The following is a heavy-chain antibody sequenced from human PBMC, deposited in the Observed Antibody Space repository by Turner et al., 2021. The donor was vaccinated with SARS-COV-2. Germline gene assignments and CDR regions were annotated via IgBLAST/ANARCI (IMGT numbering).Heavy chain of an antibody. CDR1: GLTFSSYW. J-gene: IGHJ4*02. Sequence: EVQVVESGGGLVQPGGSVRLSCAGSGLTFSSYWMSWVRQAPGRGVEWVANIKQDESEKNYVDAVKGRFTISRDNAKDSLYLQMNSLGAEDTAVYYCATGGYSYHHWGQGTLVTVSS. D-gene: IGHD5-18*01. CDR2: IKQDESEK. V-gene: IGHV3-7*03. CDR3: ATGGYSYHH.